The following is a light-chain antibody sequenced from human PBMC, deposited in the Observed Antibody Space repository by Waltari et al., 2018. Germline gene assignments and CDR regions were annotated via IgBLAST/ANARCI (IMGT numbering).Light chain of an antibody. V-gene: IGLV2-14*01. CDR3: SSQSSNDVVL. Sequence: QSALTQPASVSGSPGQSVTIFCAGTSNDVGGYNSVSWYQEHPGQAPRVFIYDVSDRTSGVSDRFSGSKSGNTASLTISGLQAEDEADYCCSSQSSNDVVLFGGGTKLTVL. J-gene: IGLJ2*01. CDR1: SNDVGGYNS. CDR2: DVS.